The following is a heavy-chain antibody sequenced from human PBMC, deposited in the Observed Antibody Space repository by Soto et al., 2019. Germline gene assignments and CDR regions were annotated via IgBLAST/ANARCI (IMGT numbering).Heavy chain of an antibody. CDR2: INPSSGNI. Sequence: ASVKVSCKASGNTFTSYDINWVRQATGHGLEWMGWINPSSGNIGYAQKFQGRVTMTRDTAIRTAYMEVSRLRSDDTAVYYCARGRASGSYYLLDYWGQGTLVTVSS. CDR1: GNTFTSYD. D-gene: IGHD3-10*01. J-gene: IGHJ4*02. CDR3: ARGRASGSYYLLDY. V-gene: IGHV1-8*01.